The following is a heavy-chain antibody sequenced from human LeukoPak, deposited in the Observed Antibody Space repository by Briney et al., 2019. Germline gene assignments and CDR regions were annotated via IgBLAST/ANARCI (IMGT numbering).Heavy chain of an antibody. CDR3: ARVEYSSSSSWFDP. J-gene: IGHJ5*02. Sequence: ASVKVSCKASGGTFSSYAISWVRQAPGQGLEWMGGIIPIFGTANYAQKFQGRVTITTDESTSTAYMELSSLRSEDTAVYYCARVEYSSSSSWFDPWGQGTLVTVSS. CDR2: IIPIFGTA. CDR1: GGTFSSYA. D-gene: IGHD6-6*01. V-gene: IGHV1-69*05.